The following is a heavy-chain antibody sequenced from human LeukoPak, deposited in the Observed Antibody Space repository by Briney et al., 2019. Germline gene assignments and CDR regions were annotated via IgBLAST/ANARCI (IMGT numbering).Heavy chain of an antibody. CDR2: ISGSGGST. J-gene: IGHJ6*02. D-gene: IGHD3-10*01. CDR1: GFTFSSYA. Sequence: QSGGSLRLSCAVSGFTFSSYAMSWVRQAPGKGLEWVSAISGSGGSTYYADSVKGRFTISRDNSKNTLYLQMNSLRAEDTAVYYCAKVEGQTRIWFGELVPPGRYGMDVWGQGTTVTVSS. V-gene: IGHV3-23*01. CDR3: AKVEGQTRIWFGELVPPGRYGMDV.